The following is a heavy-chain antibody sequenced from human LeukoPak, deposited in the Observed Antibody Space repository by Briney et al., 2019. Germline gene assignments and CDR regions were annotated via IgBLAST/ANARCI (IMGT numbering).Heavy chain of an antibody. CDR2: VKSNTDGGTT. Sequence: GGSLRLSCAASGFTFNDAWMSWVRQAPGKGLEWIGRVKSNTDGGTTDYAAPVKGRFTISRDASINMLFLQMNSLNTEDTALYYCATGGHYFGSWGQGTLVTVSS. V-gene: IGHV3-15*01. CDR3: ATGGHYFGS. J-gene: IGHJ4*02. CDR1: GFTFNDAW. D-gene: IGHD1-26*01.